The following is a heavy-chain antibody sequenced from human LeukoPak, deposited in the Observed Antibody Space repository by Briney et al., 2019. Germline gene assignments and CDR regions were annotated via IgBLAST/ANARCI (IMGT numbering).Heavy chain of an antibody. CDR2: IYYSGST. Sequence: SETLSLTCTVSGGSISSYYWSWIRQPPGKGLEWIGYIYYSGSTNYNPSLKSRVTISVDTSKNQFSLKLSSVTAADTAVYYCARHILTGCYRWIWFDPWGQGTLVTVSS. J-gene: IGHJ5*02. CDR3: ARHILTGCYRWIWFDP. V-gene: IGHV4-59*08. D-gene: IGHD3-9*01. CDR1: GGSISSYY.